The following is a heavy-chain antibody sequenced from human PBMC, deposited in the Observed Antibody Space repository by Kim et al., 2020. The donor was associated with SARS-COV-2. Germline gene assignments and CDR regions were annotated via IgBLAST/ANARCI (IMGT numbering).Heavy chain of an antibody. CDR3: ARDGVSSSSLVVDY. J-gene: IGHJ4*02. CDR2: IYYSGST. CDR1: GGSISSSSYY. Sequence: SETLSLTCTVSGGSISSSSYYWGWIRQPPGKGLEWIGSIYYSGSTYYNPSLKSRVTISVDTSKNQFSLKLSSVTAADTAVYYCARDGVSSSSLVVDYWGQGTLVTVSS. V-gene: IGHV4-39*07. D-gene: IGHD6-6*01.